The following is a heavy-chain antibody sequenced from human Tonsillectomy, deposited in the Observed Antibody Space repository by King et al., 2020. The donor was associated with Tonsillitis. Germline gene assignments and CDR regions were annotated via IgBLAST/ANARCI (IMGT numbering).Heavy chain of an antibody. D-gene: IGHD1-20*01. J-gene: IGHJ3*02. CDR3: ARDGRTITGRAFDI. Sequence: QLVQSGGSLVKPGGSLRLSCAASGFTFSDYYMSWIRQAPGKGLEWVSYISSSGSTIYYADSVKGRFTISRDNAKNSLYLQMNSLRAEDAAVYYCARDGRTITGRAFDIWGQGTMVTVSS. CDR2: ISSSGSTI. V-gene: IGHV3-11*01. CDR1: GFTFSDYY.